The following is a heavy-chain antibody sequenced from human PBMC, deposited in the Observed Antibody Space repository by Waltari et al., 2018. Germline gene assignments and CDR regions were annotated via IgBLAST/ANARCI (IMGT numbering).Heavy chain of an antibody. CDR1: GFTFDSYT. Sequence: EVQLVESGGGLVTPGVCLSLSCAHAGFTFDSYTMNWVRQAPGKGLECVSSISSTSSDIYYADSVKGRFTISRDNAKSSLYLQLNSLRAEDTAVYYCAGGYSSYYGMDVWGQGTTVTVSS. V-gene: IGHV3-21*02. CDR2: ISSTSSDI. CDR3: AGGYSSYYGMDV. D-gene: IGHD6-13*01. J-gene: IGHJ6*02.